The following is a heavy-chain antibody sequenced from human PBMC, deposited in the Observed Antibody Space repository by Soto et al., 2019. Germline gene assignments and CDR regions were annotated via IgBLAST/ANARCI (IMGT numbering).Heavy chain of an antibody. J-gene: IGHJ3*02. CDR1: GFTFSTYG. CDR2: IWYDGSNK. V-gene: IGHV3-33*01. CDR3: ARDAGYCGGDCYSDAFDI. D-gene: IGHD2-21*02. Sequence: QVQLEESGGGVVQPGRSLRLSCAASGFTFSTYGMHWVRQAPGKGLEWVAVIWYDGSNKYYADSVKGRFTISRDNSKNTLYLQMNSLRAEDTAVYYCARDAGYCGGDCYSDAFDILGQGTMVTVSS.